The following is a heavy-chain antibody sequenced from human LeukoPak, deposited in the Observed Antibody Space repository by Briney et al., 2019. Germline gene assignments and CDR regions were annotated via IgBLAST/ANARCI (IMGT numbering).Heavy chain of an antibody. CDR2: IYHSGST. D-gene: IGHD2-2*01. CDR1: GVSISSGGYY. CDR3: ARVGDRYCSSTSCSEFDP. Sequence: SETLSLTCTVSGVSISSGGYYWSWLRQPPGKGLEWIGYIYHSGSTYYNPSLKSRVTISVDRSKNQFSLKLSSVTAADTAVYYCARVGDRYCSSTSCSEFDPWGQGTLVTVSS. V-gene: IGHV4-30-2*01. J-gene: IGHJ5*02.